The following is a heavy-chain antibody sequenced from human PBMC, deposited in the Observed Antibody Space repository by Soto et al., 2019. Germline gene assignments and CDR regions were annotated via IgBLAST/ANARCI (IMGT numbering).Heavy chain of an antibody. V-gene: IGHV4-59*01. J-gene: IGHJ4*02. CDR3: ARSDGRY. CDR2: IYYSGST. Sequence: PSETLSLTCTVSGGYISSYYWSWIRQPPGKGLEWIGYIYYSGSTNYSPSLKSRVTISVDTSKNQFSLKLSSVTAADTAVYYCARSDGRYWGQGTLVTVSS. CDR1: GGYISSYY.